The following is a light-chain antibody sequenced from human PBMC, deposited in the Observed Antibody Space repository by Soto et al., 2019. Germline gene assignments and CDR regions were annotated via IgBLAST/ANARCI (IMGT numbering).Light chain of an antibody. V-gene: IGKV2-28*01. CDR3: AQGLATPFT. CDR2: LGS. CDR1: RNLLHSNGYYY. Sequence: EIVLTQSPLSLPVTPGEPASISCRSSRNLLHSNGYYYLDWYLQKPGQSPQLLIYLGSNRASGVPDRFSGSGSGTDFTLPISRVEAEDVGVYFCAQGLATPFTFGGGTKVQIK. J-gene: IGKJ4*01.